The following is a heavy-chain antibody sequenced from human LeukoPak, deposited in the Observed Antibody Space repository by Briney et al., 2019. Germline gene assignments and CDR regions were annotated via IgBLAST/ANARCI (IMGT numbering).Heavy chain of an antibody. J-gene: IGHJ6*02. CDR3: ARGGTTYSSGSNYYYYYGMDV. V-gene: IGHV4-4*07. CDR2: IYTSGST. CDR1: GGSISSYY. Sequence: SETLSLTCTVSGGSISSYYWSWIRQPAGKGLEWIGRIYTSGSTNYNPSLKSRVTMSVDTSKNQFSLKLSSVTAADTAVYYCARGGTTYSSGSNYYYYYGMDVWGQGTTVTVSS. D-gene: IGHD6-19*01.